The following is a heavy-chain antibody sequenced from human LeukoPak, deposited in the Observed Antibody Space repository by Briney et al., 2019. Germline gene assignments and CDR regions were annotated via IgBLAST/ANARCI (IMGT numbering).Heavy chain of an antibody. D-gene: IGHD3-16*02. V-gene: IGHV3-23*01. J-gene: IGHJ3*01. CDR2: ISYSGANS. CDR3: ARDTQLST. Sequence: GGSLRLSCAASGFTFSGSAMSWVRQAPGEGLEWVSLISYSGANSYYTDSVRGRFTISRDNSKDTLFLQMNSLRAEDTAMYYCARDTQLSTWGLGTMVTVSS. CDR1: GFTFSGSA.